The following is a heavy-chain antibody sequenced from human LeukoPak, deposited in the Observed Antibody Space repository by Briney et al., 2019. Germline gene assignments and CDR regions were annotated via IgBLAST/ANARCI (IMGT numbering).Heavy chain of an antibody. V-gene: IGHV4-59*01. D-gene: IGHD2-15*01. J-gene: IGHJ4*02. CDR2: IYYSVNT. Sequence: SETLSLTCTVSGGSISSYYWSWIRQPPGKGLEWIGYIYYSVNTNYNPSLKSRVTISVDTSKNQFSLKVTSVTAADTAVYHCGQGWQTPFDYWGQGTLVTVSS. CDR1: GGSISSYY. CDR3: GQGWQTPFDY.